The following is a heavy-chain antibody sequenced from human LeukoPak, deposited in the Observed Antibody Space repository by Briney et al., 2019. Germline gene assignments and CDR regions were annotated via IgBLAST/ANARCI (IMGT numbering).Heavy chain of an antibody. CDR2: IYHSGST. CDR1: GYSISSGYY. Sequence: PSETLSLTCTVSGYSISSGYYWGWIRQPPGKGLEWIGSIYHSGSTYYNPSLKSRVTISVDTSKNQFSLKLSSVTAADTAVYYCARGHSGAARHKYYFDYWGQGTLVTVSS. CDR3: ARGHSGAARHKYYFDY. V-gene: IGHV4-38-2*02. J-gene: IGHJ4*02. D-gene: IGHD6-6*01.